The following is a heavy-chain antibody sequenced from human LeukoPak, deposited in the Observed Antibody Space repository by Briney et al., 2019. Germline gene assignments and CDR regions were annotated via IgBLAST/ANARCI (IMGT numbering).Heavy chain of an antibody. CDR1: GFTFSSYG. V-gene: IGHV3-23*01. D-gene: IGHD3-22*01. J-gene: IGHJ4*02. CDR2: ISGSGGST. Sequence: GGTLRLSCAASGFTFSSYGMSWVRQAPGKGLEWVSAISGSGGSTYYADSVKGRFTISRDNSKNTLYLQMNSLRAEDTAVYYCAKNKYYDSSGDIFDYWGQGTLVTVSS. CDR3: AKNKYYDSSGDIFDY.